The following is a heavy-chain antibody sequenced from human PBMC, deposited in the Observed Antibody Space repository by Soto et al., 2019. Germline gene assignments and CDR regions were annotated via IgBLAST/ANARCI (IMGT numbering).Heavy chain of an antibody. CDR1: GASISSGGYY. D-gene: IGHD3-22*01. V-gene: IGHV4-31*03. Sequence: QVQLQESGPGLVKPSQTLSLTCTVSGASISSGGYYWSWIRQHPGKGLEWVGYIHNSGSTYYNPSLKSRVAISLETSNNQFSLKLSSVTAADTAVYYCAVADSGGYYLKTWGQGTLVTVSS. J-gene: IGHJ4*02. CDR2: IHNSGST. CDR3: AVADSGGYYLKT.